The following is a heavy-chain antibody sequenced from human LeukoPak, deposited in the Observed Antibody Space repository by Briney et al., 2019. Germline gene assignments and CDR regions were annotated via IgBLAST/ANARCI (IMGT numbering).Heavy chain of an antibody. Sequence: GESLKISWKGSGYSFTCYWIGWVRQMPGKGLGWMGIIYPGDSDTRYSPSFQGQVTISADKSISTAYLQWSSLKASDTAMYYCARPTSPSSAFDIWGQGTMVTVSS. CDR3: ARPTSPSSAFDI. V-gene: IGHV5-51*01. CDR1: GYSFTCYW. J-gene: IGHJ3*02. D-gene: IGHD2/OR15-2a*01. CDR2: IYPGDSDT.